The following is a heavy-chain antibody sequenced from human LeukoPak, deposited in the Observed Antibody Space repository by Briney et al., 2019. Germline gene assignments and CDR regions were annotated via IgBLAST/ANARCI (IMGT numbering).Heavy chain of an antibody. J-gene: IGHJ4*02. D-gene: IGHD6-13*01. CDR3: ARDFAAAGIFDY. Sequence: GGSLRLSCAASGFTSSSYGMSWVRQAPGKGLEWVSAISASGVGKYYADSVKGRFTISRDNSKNTLYMQMNSLRAEDTAVYYCARDFAAAGIFDYWGQGTLVTVSS. V-gene: IGHV3-23*01. CDR2: ISASGVGK. CDR1: GFTSSSYG.